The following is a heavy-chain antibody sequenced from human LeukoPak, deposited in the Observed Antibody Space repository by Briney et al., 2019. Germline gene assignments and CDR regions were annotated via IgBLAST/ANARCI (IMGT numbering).Heavy chain of an antibody. Sequence: ASVKVSCKASGYTFTSYDINWVRQATGQGLEWMGWMNPNSGNTGYAQKFQGRVTMTRNTSISTAYMELSSLRSEDTAVYYCARELATIFGVVTAPIYYCYGMDVWGQGTTVTVSS. CDR1: GYTFTSYD. V-gene: IGHV1-8*01. CDR3: ARELATIFGVVTAPIYYCYGMDV. J-gene: IGHJ6*02. CDR2: MNPNSGNT. D-gene: IGHD3-3*01.